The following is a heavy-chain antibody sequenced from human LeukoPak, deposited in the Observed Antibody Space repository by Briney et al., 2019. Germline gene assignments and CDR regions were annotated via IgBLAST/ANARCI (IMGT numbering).Heavy chain of an antibody. Sequence: GGSLRLSCAASGFTFSSYGMHWVRQAPGKGLEWVAFRRYDGSNKYYADSVKGRFTISRDNSKNTLYLQMNSLRAEDTAVYYCAKKLWGQQLVSDYWGQGTLVTVSS. CDR2: RRYDGSNK. V-gene: IGHV3-30*02. J-gene: IGHJ4*02. CDR1: GFTFSSYG. D-gene: IGHD6-13*01. CDR3: AKKLWGQQLVSDY.